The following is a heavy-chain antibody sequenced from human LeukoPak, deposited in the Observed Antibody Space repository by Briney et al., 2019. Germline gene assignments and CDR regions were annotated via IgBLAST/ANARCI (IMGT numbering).Heavy chain of an antibody. D-gene: IGHD3-22*01. CDR1: GYTFTGYY. J-gene: IGHJ4*02. V-gene: IGHV1-2*06. Sequence: ASVKVSCKASGYTFTGYYMHWVRQAPGQGLEWMGRINPNSGGTNYAQKFQGRVTMTRDTSISTAYMELSRLRSDDTAVYYCARARITYYYDSSGYYSLFHWGQGTLVTVS. CDR2: INPNSGGT. CDR3: ARARITYYYDSSGYYSLFH.